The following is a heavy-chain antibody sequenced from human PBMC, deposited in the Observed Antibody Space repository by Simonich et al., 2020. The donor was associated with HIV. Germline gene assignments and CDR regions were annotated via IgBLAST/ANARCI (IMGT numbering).Heavy chain of an antibody. CDR1: GCTFSSPV. CDR2: IIPIFGTT. CDR3: ARGGGEQQLVSWFDP. Sequence: QVQLVQSGAEVKTPGSSVQVSCKASGCTFSSPVIIWVRQAPGQGLEWMGGIIPIFGTTHNAQKFQGRVTITSDESTSTAYMELSSLRSEDTAVYYCARGGGEQQLVSWFDPWGQGTLVTVSS. V-gene: IGHV1-69*13. D-gene: IGHD6-13*01. J-gene: IGHJ5*02.